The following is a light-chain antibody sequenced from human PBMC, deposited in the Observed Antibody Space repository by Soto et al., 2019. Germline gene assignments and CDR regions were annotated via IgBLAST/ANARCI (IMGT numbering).Light chain of an antibody. Sequence: EIVMTQSPATLSVSPGERATLSCRASQSVGSNLAWYQQKPGQAPRLLIYGASTRATGIPARFSGSGSGTGFTLTISSLKSQDFAIYFCQKYNNWPPDRTFGQGTKVEIK. J-gene: IGKJ1*01. CDR1: QSVGSN. CDR3: QKYNNWPPDRT. V-gene: IGKV3-15*01. CDR2: GAS.